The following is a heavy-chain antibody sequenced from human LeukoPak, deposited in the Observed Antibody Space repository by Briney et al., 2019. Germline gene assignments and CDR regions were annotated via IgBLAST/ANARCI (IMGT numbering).Heavy chain of an antibody. D-gene: IGHD2-8*01. CDR2: INHSGST. J-gene: IGHJ4*02. CDR3: ARGLYNYTNGVCYFDC. V-gene: IGHV4-34*01. Sequence: PSETLSLTCAVYGGSFSGYYWSWIRQPPGKGLEWIGEINHSGSTNYNPSLKSRVTISVDTSKNQFSLKLSSVTAADTAVYYCARGLYNYTNGVCYFDCWGQGTLVTVSS. CDR1: GGSFSGYY.